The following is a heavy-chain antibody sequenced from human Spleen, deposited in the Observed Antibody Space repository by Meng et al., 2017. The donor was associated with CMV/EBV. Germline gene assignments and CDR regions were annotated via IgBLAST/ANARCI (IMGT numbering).Heavy chain of an antibody. J-gene: IGHJ4*02. CDR3: AKAYSGSWYREYYDY. CDR2: IKSKTDGGTT. Sequence: GESLKISCAASGFTFSNAWMSWVRQAPGKGLEWVGRIKSKTDGGTTDYAAPVKGRFTISRDDSKNTLYLQMNSLRAEDTAVYYCAKAYSGSWYREYYDYWGQGTLVTVSS. V-gene: IGHV3-15*01. CDR1: GFTFSNAW. D-gene: IGHD6-13*01.